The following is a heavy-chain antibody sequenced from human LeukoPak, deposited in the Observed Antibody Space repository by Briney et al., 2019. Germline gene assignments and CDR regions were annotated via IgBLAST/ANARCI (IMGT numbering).Heavy chain of an antibody. V-gene: IGHV1-2*02. D-gene: IGHD6-6*01. Sequence: ASVKVSCKASGYTFTGCYMHWVRQAPGQGLEWMGWINPNSGGTNYAQKFQGRVTMTRDTSISTAYMELSRLRSDDTAVYYCARTYSSSIGYWGQGTLVTVSS. CDR1: GYTFTGCY. J-gene: IGHJ4*02. CDR3: ARTYSSSIGY. CDR2: INPNSGGT.